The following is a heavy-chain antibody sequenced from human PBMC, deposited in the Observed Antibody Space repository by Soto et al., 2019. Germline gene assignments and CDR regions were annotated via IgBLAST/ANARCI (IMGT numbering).Heavy chain of an antibody. J-gene: IGHJ4*02. CDR2: INWNGGST. D-gene: IGHD3-9*01. CDR1: GFTFDDYG. V-gene: IGHV3-20*01. CDR3: ARMLSYYDILTGYFDY. Sequence: GGSLRLSCAASGFTFDDYGMSWVRQAPGKGLEWVSGINWNGGSTGYADSVKGRFTISRDNAKNSLYLQMNSLRAEDTALYHCARMLSYYDILTGYFDYWGQGTLVTVSS.